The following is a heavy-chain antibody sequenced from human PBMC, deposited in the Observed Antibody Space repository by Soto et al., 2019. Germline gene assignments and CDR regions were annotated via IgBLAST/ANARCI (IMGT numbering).Heavy chain of an antibody. J-gene: IGHJ4*02. CDR1: GFGFGHYV. Sequence: PGGSLTLSCAASGFGFGHYVMSWVRQAPGKGLEWVSGISATAVSSYSADSVKGRFTISRDNSQNMLYLQMNSLTVEDTAVYYCAKGGDSWSGYSPHWGQGTLVTVSS. V-gene: IGHV3-23*01. CDR3: AKGGDSWSGYSPH. CDR2: ISATAVSS. D-gene: IGHD3-3*01.